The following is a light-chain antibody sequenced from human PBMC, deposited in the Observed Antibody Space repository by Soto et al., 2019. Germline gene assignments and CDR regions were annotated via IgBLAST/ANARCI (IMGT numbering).Light chain of an antibody. CDR3: QQYYSSPPT. Sequence: DIVLTQSPDSLAVSLGDRATXXCXXXXNXXYSSDNKNYLSWYQQRPGQPPKLLFYWASTRESGVPDRFSGSGSGTHFTLTITSLQAEDVAVYYCQQYYSSPPTFGQGTKVDI. CDR1: XNXXYSSDNKNY. CDR2: WAS. J-gene: IGKJ1*01. V-gene: IGKV4-1*01.